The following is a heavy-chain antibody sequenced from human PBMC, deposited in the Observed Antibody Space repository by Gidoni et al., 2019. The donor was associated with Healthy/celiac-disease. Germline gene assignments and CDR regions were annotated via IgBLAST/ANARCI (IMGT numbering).Heavy chain of an antibody. CDR1: GLTFSSYA. Sequence: EVQLLESGGGLVQPGGSPRLSCAASGLTFSSYAMSWVRQAPGKGLEWVSAISVSGGSTYYADSVKRRFTISRDNSKNTLYLQMNSLRAEDTAVYYCAKDQGPYGDFDYWGQGTLVTVSS. V-gene: IGHV3-23*01. D-gene: IGHD4-17*01. CDR3: AKDQGPYGDFDY. J-gene: IGHJ4*02. CDR2: ISVSGGST.